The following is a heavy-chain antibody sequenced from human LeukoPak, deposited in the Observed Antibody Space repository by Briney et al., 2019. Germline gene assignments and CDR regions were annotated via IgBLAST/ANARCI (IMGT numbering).Heavy chain of an antibody. Sequence: PGGSLRLSCAASGFTFSSYGMHWVRQAPGKGLEWVAVIWYDGSNKYYADSVKGRFTISRDNSKNTLYLQMNSLRAEDTAVYYRARDRIVGAYYFDYWGQGTLVTVSS. J-gene: IGHJ4*02. V-gene: IGHV3-33*01. CDR1: GFTFSSYG. CDR2: IWYDGSNK. CDR3: ARDRIVGAYYFDY. D-gene: IGHD1-26*01.